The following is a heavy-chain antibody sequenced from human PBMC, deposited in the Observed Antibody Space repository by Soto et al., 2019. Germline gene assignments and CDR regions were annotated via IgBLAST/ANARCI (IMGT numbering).Heavy chain of an antibody. D-gene: IGHD3-3*01. Sequence: GGSLRLSCAASGFTFSDYYMSWIRQAPGEGLEWVSYISSSGSTIYYADSVKGRFTISRDNAKNSLYLQMNSLRAEDTAVYYCAREHYDFPIPYYYGMDVWGQGTTVTVSS. J-gene: IGHJ6*02. CDR2: ISSSGSTI. CDR3: AREHYDFPIPYYYGMDV. CDR1: GFTFSDYY. V-gene: IGHV3-11*01.